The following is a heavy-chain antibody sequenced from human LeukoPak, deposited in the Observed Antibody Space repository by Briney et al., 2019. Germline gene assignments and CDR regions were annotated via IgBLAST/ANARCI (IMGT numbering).Heavy chain of an antibody. CDR3: ARHSRHLLYYYDSRPSYGMDV. D-gene: IGHD3-22*01. CDR1: GGSISSSSYY. V-gene: IGHV4-39*01. Sequence: PSETLSLTCTVSGGSISSSSYYWGWIRQPPGKGLEWIGSIYYSGSTYYNPSLKSRVTISVDTSKNQFSLKLSSVTAADTAVYYCARHSRHLLYYYDSRPSYGMDVWGQGTTVTVSS. J-gene: IGHJ6*02. CDR2: IYYSGST.